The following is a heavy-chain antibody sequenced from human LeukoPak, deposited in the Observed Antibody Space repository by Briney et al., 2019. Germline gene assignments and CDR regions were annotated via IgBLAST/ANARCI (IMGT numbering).Heavy chain of an antibody. J-gene: IGHJ6*03. CDR3: ARDRLEARDFLGEYYYYYYMDV. CDR1: GGSISSYY. Sequence: PSETLSLTCTVSGGSISSYYWSWIRQPPGKGLEWIGYIYYSGSTNYNPSLKSRVTISVDTSKNQFSLKLSSVTAADTAVYYCARDRLEARDFLGEYYYYYYMDVWGKGTTVTVSS. CDR2: IYYSGST. V-gene: IGHV4-59*01. D-gene: IGHD3-3*01.